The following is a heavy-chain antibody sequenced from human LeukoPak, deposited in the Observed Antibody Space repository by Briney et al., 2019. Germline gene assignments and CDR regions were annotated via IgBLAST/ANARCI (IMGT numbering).Heavy chain of an antibody. CDR3: ARSGGYSSGFYFDY. Sequence: GGSLRLSCAASGFTFSSYSMNWVRQAPGKGLEWVSYISSSGSTIYYADSVKGRFTISRDNAKNSLYLQMNSLRAEDTAVYYCARSGGYSSGFYFDYWGQGTLVTVSS. V-gene: IGHV3-48*04. D-gene: IGHD5-18*01. J-gene: IGHJ4*02. CDR1: GFTFSSYS. CDR2: ISSSGSTI.